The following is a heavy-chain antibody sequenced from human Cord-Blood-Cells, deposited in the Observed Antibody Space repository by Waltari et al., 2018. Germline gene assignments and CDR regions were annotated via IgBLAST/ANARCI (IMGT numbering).Heavy chain of an antibody. CDR2: IYHSGST. CDR3: ASSPGWGPDAFDI. J-gene: IGHJ3*02. Sequence: QLQLQESGSGLVKPSQTLSLTCAVSGGSISSGGYSWSWIRQPPGKGLEWIGYIYHSGSTYDNPSLKSRVTISVDRSKNQVSLKLSSVTAADTAVYYCASSPGWGPDAFDIWGQGTMVTVSS. CDR1: GGSISSGGYS. V-gene: IGHV4-30-2*01. D-gene: IGHD1-26*01.